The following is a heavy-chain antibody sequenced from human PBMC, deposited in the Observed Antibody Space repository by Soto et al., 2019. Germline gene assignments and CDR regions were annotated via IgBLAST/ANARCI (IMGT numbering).Heavy chain of an antibody. Sequence: GSLRLSCAASGFTFSSYAMSWVRQAPGKGLEWVSAISGSGGSTYYADSVKGRFTISRDNSKNTLYLQMNSLRAEDTAVYYCAKDLRRRFLEWLTAHYFDYWGQGTLVTVSS. J-gene: IGHJ4*02. CDR2: ISGSGGST. CDR1: GFTFSSYA. V-gene: IGHV3-23*01. D-gene: IGHD3-3*01. CDR3: AKDLRRRFLEWLTAHYFDY.